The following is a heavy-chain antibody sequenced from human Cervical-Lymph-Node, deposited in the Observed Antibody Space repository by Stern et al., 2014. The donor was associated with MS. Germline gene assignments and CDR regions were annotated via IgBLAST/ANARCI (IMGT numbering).Heavy chain of an antibody. J-gene: IGHJ3*02. CDR2: IYTGDSDT. CDR3: ATAKQLLDAFDI. Sequence: QLVQSGAEVKKPGESLKISCKGSGYSFTNYWIAWVRQMPGKGLEWMGIIYTGDSDTRYSPSFQGQVTISADKSISSAYLQWSSLKDSDTAVYYCATAKQLLDAFDIWGQGTMVTVSS. CDR1: GYSFTNYW. D-gene: IGHD6-6*01. V-gene: IGHV5-51*01.